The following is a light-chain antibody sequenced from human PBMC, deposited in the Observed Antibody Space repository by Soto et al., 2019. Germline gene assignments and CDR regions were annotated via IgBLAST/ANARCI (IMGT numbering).Light chain of an antibody. J-gene: IGLJ1*01. CDR3: CSYAGSSTFYV. CDR2: EVS. CDR1: SSDVGSYTV. V-gene: IGLV2-23*02. Sequence: QSALTQPASGSGFPGQSITISCTGTSSDVGSYTVVSWYQQHPGKAPKLMIYEVSERPSGVSNRFSGSKSGNTASLTISGLQAEDEAEYYCCSYAGSSTFYVFGTGTKVTVL.